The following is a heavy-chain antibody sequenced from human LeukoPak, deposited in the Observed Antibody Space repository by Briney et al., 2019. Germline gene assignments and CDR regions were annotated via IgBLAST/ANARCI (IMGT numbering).Heavy chain of an antibody. J-gene: IGHJ6*02. D-gene: IGHD3-22*01. V-gene: IGHV3-48*03. CDR2: ISTSGSTI. CDR1: GSIFSTYE. Sequence: GGSLRLSCAASGSIFSTYEMNWVRQAPGKGLEWVSYISTSGSTIYYADSVKGRFTISRDNTKKSLYLHMNSLSAEDTAVYYCARPRWHSSGYTRSYGLDVWGQGTTVTVSS. CDR3: ARPRWHSSGYTRSYGLDV.